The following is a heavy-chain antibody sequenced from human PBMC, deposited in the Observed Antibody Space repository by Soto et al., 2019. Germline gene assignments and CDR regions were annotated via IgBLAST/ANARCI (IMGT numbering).Heavy chain of an antibody. V-gene: IGHV3-66*01. D-gene: IGHD6-6*01. CDR1: GFTVSSNY. CDR3: PRDGVYSSSYDY. J-gene: IGHJ4*02. Sequence: EVQLVESGGGLVQPGGSLRLSCAASGFTVSSNYMSWVRQAPGKGLEWVSVIYSGGSTYYADSVKGRFTISRDNSKNTLYLHMNSLRAEDTAVYYCPRDGVYSSSYDYWGQGTLVTVSS. CDR2: IYSGGST.